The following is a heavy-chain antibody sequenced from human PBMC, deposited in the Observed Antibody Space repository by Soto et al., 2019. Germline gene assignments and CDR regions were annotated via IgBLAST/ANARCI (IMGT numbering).Heavy chain of an antibody. CDR2: IYYSGST. D-gene: IGHD3-22*01. CDR1: GGSISSYY. Sequence: SETLSLTCTVSGGSISSYYWSWIRQPPGKGLEWIGYIYYSGSTNYNPSLKSRVTISVDTPKNQFPLKLSAVTAADTAVYYCARLHPYYYDSSGYSVVGWFDPWGQGTLVTVSS. V-gene: IGHV4-59*08. J-gene: IGHJ5*02. CDR3: ARLHPYYYDSSGYSVVGWFDP.